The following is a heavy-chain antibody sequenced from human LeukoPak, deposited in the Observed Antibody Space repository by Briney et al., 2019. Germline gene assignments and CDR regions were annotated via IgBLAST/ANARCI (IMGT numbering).Heavy chain of an antibody. J-gene: IGHJ4*02. D-gene: IGHD2-8*02. CDR3: ARHEEVITTLLV. Sequence: SETLSLTCTVSGSSISSYYWSWIRQPPGKGLEWIGYIYYSGSTNYNPSLKSRVTISVDTSKNQFSLKLSSVTAADTAVYYCARHEEVITTLLVWGQGTLVTVSS. CDR1: GSSISSYY. V-gene: IGHV4-59*08. CDR2: IYYSGST.